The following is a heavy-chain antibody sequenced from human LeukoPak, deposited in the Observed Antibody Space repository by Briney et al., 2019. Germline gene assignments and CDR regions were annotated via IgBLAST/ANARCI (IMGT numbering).Heavy chain of an antibody. J-gene: IGHJ4*02. V-gene: IGHV4-39*07. CDR1: GASISDSDFF. CDR3: ARGPPPDFDY. Sequence: PSETLSLTCTVSGASISDSDFFWAWVRQPPGKGLEWIGRIHASGSTDYNPSLKSRVTMSVDTSKNQFSLKVNSVTAADTAVYYCARGPPPDFDYWGQGTLVTASS. CDR2: IHASGST.